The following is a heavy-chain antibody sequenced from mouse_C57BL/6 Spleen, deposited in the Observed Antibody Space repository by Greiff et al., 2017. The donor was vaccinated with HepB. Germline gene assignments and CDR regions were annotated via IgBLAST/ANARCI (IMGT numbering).Heavy chain of an antibody. CDR2: IDPENGDT. CDR1: GFNIKDDY. CDR3: TKSPPTFPYAMDY. J-gene: IGHJ4*01. Sequence: EVQLQQSGAELVRPGASVKLSCTASGFNIKDDYMHWVKQRPEQGLEWIGWIDPENGDTEYASKFQGKATITADTSSNTAYLQLSSLTSEDTAVYYCTKSPPTFPYAMDYWGQGTSVTVAS. V-gene: IGHV14-4*01.